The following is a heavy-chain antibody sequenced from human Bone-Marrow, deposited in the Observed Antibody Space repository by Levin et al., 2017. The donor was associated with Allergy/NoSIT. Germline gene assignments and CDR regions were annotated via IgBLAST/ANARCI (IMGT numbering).Heavy chain of an antibody. V-gene: IGHV4-59*01. CDR2: VYYSGST. D-gene: IGHD2-8*02. J-gene: IGHJ6*02. Sequence: SQTLSLPCTVSGGSISSSYWTWIRQPPGKGLEWIGFVYYSGSTNYNPSLKSRVTISVDTSKNQFSLSLRSVTAADTAVYYCARETRSGRGYGMDVWGQGTTVTVSS. CDR1: GGSISSSY. CDR3: ARETRSGRGYGMDV.